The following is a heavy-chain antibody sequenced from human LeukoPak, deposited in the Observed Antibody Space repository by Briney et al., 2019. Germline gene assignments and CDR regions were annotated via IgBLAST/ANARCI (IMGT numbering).Heavy chain of an antibody. Sequence: PSETLSLTCTVSGGSISSYYWSWIRQPPGKGLEWIGYIYYSGSTNYNPSLKSRVTISVDTSKNQFSLKLSSVTAADTAVYYCARVLNYDILTGYPDWYFDLWGRGTLVTVSS. J-gene: IGHJ2*01. D-gene: IGHD3-9*01. CDR3: ARVLNYDILTGYPDWYFDL. CDR2: IYYSGST. CDR1: GGSISSYY. V-gene: IGHV4-59*01.